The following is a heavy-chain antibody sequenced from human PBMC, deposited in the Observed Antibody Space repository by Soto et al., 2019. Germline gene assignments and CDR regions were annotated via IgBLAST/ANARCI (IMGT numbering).Heavy chain of an antibody. CDR3: ARDLPDCSGGSCYSLSPIIFDY. D-gene: IGHD2-15*01. Sequence: GGSLRLSCAASGFTFSSYSMNWVRQAPGKGLEWVSSISSSSSYIYHADSVKGRFTISRDNAKNSLYLQMNSLRAEDTAVYYCARDLPDCSGGSCYSLSPIIFDYWGQGTLVTVSS. J-gene: IGHJ4*02. V-gene: IGHV3-21*01. CDR1: GFTFSSYS. CDR2: ISSSSSYI.